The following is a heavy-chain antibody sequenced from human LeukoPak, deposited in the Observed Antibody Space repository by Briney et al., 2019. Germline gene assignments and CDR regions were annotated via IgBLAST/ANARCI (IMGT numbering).Heavy chain of an antibody. V-gene: IGHV3-21*01. CDR2: ISSSSSYI. Sequence: GGSLRLSCAASGFTFSSYSMNWVRQAPGKGLEWVSSISSSSSYIYYADSVKGRFTISRDNAKNSLYLQMNSLRAEDTAVYYCARAGIVGATTVYYFDYWGQGTLVTVSS. CDR1: GFTFSSYS. CDR3: ARAGIVGATTVYYFDY. D-gene: IGHD1-26*01. J-gene: IGHJ4*02.